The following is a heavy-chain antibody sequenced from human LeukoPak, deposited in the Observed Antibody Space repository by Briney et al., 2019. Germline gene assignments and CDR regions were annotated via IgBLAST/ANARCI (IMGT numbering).Heavy chain of an antibody. D-gene: IGHD2/OR15-2a*01. Sequence: TGGSLRLSCAASGFTFSSHEMNWVRQAPGKGLEWVSFIRSSSSTTDYADSVKGRLTISRDDAKNSLFLQMNSLRADDTAVYYRTRRRLYAFDTWGQGTMVTVSS. J-gene: IGHJ3*02. V-gene: IGHV3-48*03. CDR2: IRSSSSTT. CDR3: TRRRLYAFDT. CDR1: GFTFSSHE.